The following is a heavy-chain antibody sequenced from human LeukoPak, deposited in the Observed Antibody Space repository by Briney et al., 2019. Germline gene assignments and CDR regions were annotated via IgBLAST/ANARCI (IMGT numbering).Heavy chain of an antibody. V-gene: IGHV3-30*03. D-gene: IGHD3-9*01. J-gene: IGHJ4*01. Sequence: PGRSLRLSCAASGFTFSSYGMHWVRQAPGKGLEWVAVISYDGSNKYYADSVKGRFTISRDNSKNTLYLQMNSLRAEDTAVYYCARPYYDSWTGYYDYFVYWGDGAL. CDR2: ISYDGSNK. CDR1: GFTFSSYG. CDR3: ARPYYDSWTGYYDYFVY.